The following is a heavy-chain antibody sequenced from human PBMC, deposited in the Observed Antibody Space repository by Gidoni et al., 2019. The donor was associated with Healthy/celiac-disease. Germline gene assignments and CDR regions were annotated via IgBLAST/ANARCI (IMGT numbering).Heavy chain of an antibody. CDR1: GGSISSSSYY. D-gene: IGHD3-10*01. J-gene: IGHJ5*02. V-gene: IGHV4-39*01. Sequence: QLQLQESGPGLVKPSETLSLTCTVPGGSISSSSYYWGLIRQPPGKGLEWVGGIYYRGSPYYNPSLKSRVTISVDTSKNQFSLKLSSVTAADTAVYYCARWGGFGELLYGPRKAAANWFDPWGQGTLVTVSS. CDR3: ARWGGFGELLYGPRKAAANWFDP. CDR2: IYYRGSP.